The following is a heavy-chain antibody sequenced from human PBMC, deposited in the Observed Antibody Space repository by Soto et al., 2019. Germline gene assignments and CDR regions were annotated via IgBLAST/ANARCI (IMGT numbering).Heavy chain of an antibody. Sequence: QLQLQESGSGLVKPSQTLSLTCAVSGGSISSGGYSWSWIRQPPGKGLEWIGYIYHSWSTYYNPSLKSRVTISVDRSKNQFSLKLSSVTAADTAVYYCAREADDCSGYPMAFDIWGQGTMVTVSS. D-gene: IGHD3-22*01. J-gene: IGHJ3*02. V-gene: IGHV4-30-2*01. CDR1: GGSISSGGYS. CDR2: IYHSWST. CDR3: AREADDCSGYPMAFDI.